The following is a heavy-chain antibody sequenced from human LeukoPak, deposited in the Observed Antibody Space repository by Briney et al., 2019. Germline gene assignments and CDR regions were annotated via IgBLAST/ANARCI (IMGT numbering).Heavy chain of an antibody. CDR3: AKEEGRSGYFDN. CDR1: GSTFNTWG. Sequence: PGGSLRLSCVASGSTFNTWGMHWVRQAPAKGLEWVAFLWYDRINQYYADSVKGRFTISRDNSKNTLYLQMNSLRVEDTAVYYCAKEEGRSGYFDNWGQGALVTVSS. V-gene: IGHV3-30*02. CDR2: LWYDRINQ. J-gene: IGHJ4*02. D-gene: IGHD3-22*01.